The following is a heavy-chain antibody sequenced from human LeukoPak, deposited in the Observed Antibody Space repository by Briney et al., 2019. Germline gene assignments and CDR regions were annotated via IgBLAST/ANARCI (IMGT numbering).Heavy chain of an antibody. D-gene: IGHD6-19*01. V-gene: IGHV4-38-2*02. CDR1: GYSISSGYY. CDR2: IYHSGST. Sequence: SETLSLTCTVSGYSISSGYYWGWIRQPPGKGLEWIGSIYHSGSTYYNPSLKSRVTISVDTSKNQFSLKLSSVTAADTAVYYCARDGDIAVAGPDHWGQGTLVTVSS. CDR3: ARDGDIAVAGPDH. J-gene: IGHJ4*02.